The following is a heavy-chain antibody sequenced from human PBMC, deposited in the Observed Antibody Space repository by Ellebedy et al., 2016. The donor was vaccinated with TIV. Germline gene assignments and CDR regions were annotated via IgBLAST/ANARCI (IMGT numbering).Heavy chain of an antibody. V-gene: IGHV3-15*07. Sequence: GESLKISCAASGFTLSKAWMNCVRQAPGKGLEWVGRIKSKTDGGTTDYAAPVKGRFTISRDDSKNTLYPQMNSLKTGDTAVYYCTTTYSSSWHGDDYWGQGTLVTVSS. J-gene: IGHJ4*02. CDR3: TTTYSSSWHGDDY. D-gene: IGHD6-13*01. CDR2: IKSKTDGGTT. CDR1: GFTLSKAW.